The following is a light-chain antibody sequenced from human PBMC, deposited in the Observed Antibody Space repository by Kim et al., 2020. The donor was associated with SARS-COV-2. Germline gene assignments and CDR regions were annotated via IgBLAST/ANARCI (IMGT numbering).Light chain of an antibody. J-gene: IGLJ1*01. CDR1: SSDVDGYTY. CDR3: SSYTSSSTLYV. V-gene: IGLV2-14*03. Sequence: HSITISCTGTSSDVDGYTYVSWYQQHPGKAPNLMIYDVSNRPSGVSNRFSGSKSGNTASLTISGLQAEDEADYYCSSYTSSSTLYVFGTGTKVTVL. CDR2: DVS.